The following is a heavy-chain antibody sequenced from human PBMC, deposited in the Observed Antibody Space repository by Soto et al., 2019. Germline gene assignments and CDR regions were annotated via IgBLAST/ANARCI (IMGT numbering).Heavy chain of an antibody. V-gene: IGHV1-46*04. CDR3: ARVSGKGYDSSVQYAMDV. CDR2: MNDKGGST. J-gene: IGHJ6*02. CDR1: GYSFTDFY. Sequence: ASVKDSCEASGYSFTDFYMHRVRQGTGKGLGWMGRMNDKGGSTYNAGRLEGRVAMSGDTSISTVYLELSSLRAANSAVYYCARVSGKGYDSSVQYAMDVCGQGTTVTVSS. D-gene: IGHD5-12*01.